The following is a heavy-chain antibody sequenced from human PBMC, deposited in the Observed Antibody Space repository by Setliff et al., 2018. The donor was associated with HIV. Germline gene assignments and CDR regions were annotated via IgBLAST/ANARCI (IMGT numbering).Heavy chain of an antibody. CDR3: ARDGEPTPPPKADGSGSYFDY. CDR2: IYCGDSRT. J-gene: IGHJ4*02. V-gene: IGHV5-51*01. CDR1: GYNFANYW. Sequence: GESLKISCQGSGYNFANYWIGWVRQMPGKGLEWMGLIYCGDSRTRYSPSFQGQVTISADKSITTAYLQWSSLKASDTAIYYCARDGEPTPPPKADGSGSYFDYWGQGTLVTVSS. D-gene: IGHD3-10*01.